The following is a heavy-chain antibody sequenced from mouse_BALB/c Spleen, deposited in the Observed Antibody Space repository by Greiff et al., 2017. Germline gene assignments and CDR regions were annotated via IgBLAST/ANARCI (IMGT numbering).Heavy chain of an antibody. J-gene: IGHJ4*01. CDR2: IWSDGST. D-gene: IGHD1-1*01. CDR1: GFSLTSYG. V-gene: IGHV2-6-2*01. Sequence: VQLQQSGPDLVAPSQSLSITCTVSGFSLTSYGVHWVRQPPGKGLEWLVVIWSDGSTTYNSALKSRLSISKDNSKSQVFLKMNSLQTDDTAMYYCARHTPYYYASEGYAMDYWGQGTSVTVSS. CDR3: ARHTPYYYASEGYAMDY.